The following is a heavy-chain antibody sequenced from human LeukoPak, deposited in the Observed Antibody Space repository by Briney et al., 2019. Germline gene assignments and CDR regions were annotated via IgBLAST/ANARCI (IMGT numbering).Heavy chain of an antibody. CDR3: ARENSGIYREFDY. CDR2: IYTSGST. D-gene: IGHD1-26*01. Sequence: KSSETLSLTCTVSGGSISSYCWSWIRQPAGKGLEWIGRIYTSGSTNYNASLKSRVSMSVDTSKNQFSLKLSSVTAADTAVFYCARENSGIYREFDYWGQGTLVTVSS. CDR1: GGSISSYC. J-gene: IGHJ4*02. V-gene: IGHV4-4*07.